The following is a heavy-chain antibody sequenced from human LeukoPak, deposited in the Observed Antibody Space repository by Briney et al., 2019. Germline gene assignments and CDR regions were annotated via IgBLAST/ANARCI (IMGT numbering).Heavy chain of an antibody. CDR1: GFTFDDYG. CDR2: INWNGGST. D-gene: IGHD3-22*01. Sequence: GGSLRLSCAASGFTFDDYGMSWVRQAPGKGPEWVSGINWNGGSTGYADSVKGRFTISRDNAKNSLYLQMNSLRAEDTALYHCARGHLDYDSSGYYYAPWGQGTLVTVSS. J-gene: IGHJ5*02. CDR3: ARGHLDYDSSGYYYAP. V-gene: IGHV3-20*01.